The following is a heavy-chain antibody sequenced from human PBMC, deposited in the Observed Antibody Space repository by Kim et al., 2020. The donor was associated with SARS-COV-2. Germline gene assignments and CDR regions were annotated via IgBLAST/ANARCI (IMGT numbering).Heavy chain of an antibody. CDR2: IYYSGST. CDR1: GGSISSYY. CDR3: ARFWADTAIHAFDY. J-gene: IGHJ4*02. V-gene: IGHV4-59*01. D-gene: IGHD5-18*01. Sequence: SETLSLTCTVSGGSISSYYWSWIRQPPGKGLEWIGYIYYSGSTNYNPSLKSRVTISVDTSKNQFSLKLSSVTAADTAVYYCARFWADTAIHAFDYWGQGTLVTVSS.